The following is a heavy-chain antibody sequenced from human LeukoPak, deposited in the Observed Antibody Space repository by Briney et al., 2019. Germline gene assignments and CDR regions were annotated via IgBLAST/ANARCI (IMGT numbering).Heavy chain of an antibody. CDR3: ARGQFLRRAAVAADFDY. CDR1: GFTFSSYD. Sequence: PGGSLRLSCAASGFTFSSYDMHWVRQATGKGLEWVSAICTAGDTYYPGSVKGRFTISSENAKNSLYLQINSLRAGDTAVYYCARGQFLRRAAVAADFDYWGPGTLVTVSS. CDR2: ICTAGDT. V-gene: IGHV3-13*01. D-gene: IGHD6-19*01. J-gene: IGHJ4*02.